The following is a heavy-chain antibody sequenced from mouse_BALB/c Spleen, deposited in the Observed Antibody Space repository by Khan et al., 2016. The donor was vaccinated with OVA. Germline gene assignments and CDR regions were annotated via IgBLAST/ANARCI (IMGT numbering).Heavy chain of an antibody. V-gene: IGHV1-26*01. J-gene: IGHJ3*01. CDR3: ARGYDVFAS. CDR1: GYSFTLYY. D-gene: IGHD2-14*01. CDR2: INPNTDNI. Sequence: VQLQQSGPDLVTPGTSVKISCKASGYSFTLYYMSWVKQSHEKSLEWIGRINPNTDNINYNQEFKGKAILTVDKSSNPAYMELRSLTSEDSADYFWARGYDVFASWGQGTLVTVSP.